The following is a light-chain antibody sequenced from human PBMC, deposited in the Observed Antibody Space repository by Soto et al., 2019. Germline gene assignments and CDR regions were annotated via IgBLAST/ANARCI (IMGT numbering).Light chain of an antibody. J-gene: IGLJ1*01. CDR3: SAYAGSNNVV. V-gene: IGLV2-8*01. Sequence: QSVLPQPPSASGSPGQSVTIPCTGTSSDVGDNYVSWYQQHLGKAPKLIIYEVSQRPSGVPDRFSGSKSGNTASLTVSGLQTEDEADYYCSAYAGSNNVVFGSGTKVTVL. CDR1: SSDVGDNY. CDR2: EVS.